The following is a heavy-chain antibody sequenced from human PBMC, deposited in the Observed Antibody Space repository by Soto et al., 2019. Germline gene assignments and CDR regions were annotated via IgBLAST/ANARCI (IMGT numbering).Heavy chain of an antibody. V-gene: IGHV3-48*03. J-gene: IGHJ4*02. CDR2: ISSSGSTI. CDR3: ARGGYYYDSSGYPIY. D-gene: IGHD3-22*01. Sequence: PGGSLRLSCAASGFTFSSYEMNWVRQAPGKGLEWVSYISSSGSTIYYADSVKGRFTISRDNAKNSLYLQMNSLRAEDTAVYYCARGGYYYDSSGYPIYWGQGTLVTVSS. CDR1: GFTFSSYE.